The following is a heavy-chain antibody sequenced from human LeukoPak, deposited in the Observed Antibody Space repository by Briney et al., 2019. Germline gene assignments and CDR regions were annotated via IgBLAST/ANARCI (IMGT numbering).Heavy chain of an antibody. Sequence: GRFTISRDNAENSLYLQMNSLRVEDTAVYYCAKDRSPGAYYFDYWGQGTLVTVSS. J-gene: IGHJ4*02. V-gene: IGHV3-9*01. D-gene: IGHD7-27*01. CDR3: AKDRSPGAYYFDY.